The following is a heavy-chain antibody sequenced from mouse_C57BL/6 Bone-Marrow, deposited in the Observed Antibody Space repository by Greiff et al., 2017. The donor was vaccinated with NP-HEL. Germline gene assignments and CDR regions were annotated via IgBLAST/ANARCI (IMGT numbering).Heavy chain of an antibody. D-gene: IGHD3-3*01. CDR3: ARGGPDYFDY. J-gene: IGHJ2*01. CDR2: IDPSGSYT. CDR1: GYTFTSYW. V-gene: IGHV1-69*01. Sequence: QVQLQQPGAELVMPGASVKLSCKASGYTFTSYWMHWVKQRPGQGLEWIGEIDPSGSYTNYNQKFKGKSTLTVDKSSSTAYMQLSSLTSEDSAVYYCARGGPDYFDYWGQGTTLTVSS.